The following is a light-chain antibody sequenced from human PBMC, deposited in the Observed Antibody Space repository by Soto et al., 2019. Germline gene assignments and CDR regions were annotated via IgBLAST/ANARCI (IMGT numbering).Light chain of an antibody. V-gene: IGKV2-28*01. Sequence: DIVMTHSPLSLPVTPGEPASISCRPSQSLLHSNGYKYLDWYLQKPGQSPQLLIYLGSYRAPGVPDRFSGSGSGKDFTLKISRVEAEDVRVYYCMQALKTHRTFGQGSKVDIX. CDR3: MQALKTHRT. J-gene: IGKJ1*01. CDR2: LGS. CDR1: QSLLHSNGYKY.